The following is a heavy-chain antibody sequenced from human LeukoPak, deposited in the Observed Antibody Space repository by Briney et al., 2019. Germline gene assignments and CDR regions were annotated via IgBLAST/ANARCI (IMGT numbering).Heavy chain of an antibody. D-gene: IGHD2-2*01. CDR1: GGSISSSSYY. V-gene: IGHV4-39*01. CDR2: IYYSGST. Sequence: PSETLSLTCTVSGGSISSSSYYWGWIRQPPGKGLEWIGSIYYSGSTYYNPSLKSRVTISVDTSKNQFSLKLSSVTAADTAVYYCARGRTQPVYQLLYFDYWGQGTLVTVSS. J-gene: IGHJ4*02. CDR3: ARGRTQPVYQLLYFDY.